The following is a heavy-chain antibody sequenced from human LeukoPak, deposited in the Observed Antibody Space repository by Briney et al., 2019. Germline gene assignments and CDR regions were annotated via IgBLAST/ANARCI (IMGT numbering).Heavy chain of an antibody. Sequence: GGSLRLSCAASGFTFSSSAMSWVRQAPGEGLEWVSAISNNGGYTYYADSVQGRFTISRDNSKSTLCLQMNSLRAEDTAVYYCARYPPSHRAMDNWGQGTLVTVSS. J-gene: IGHJ4*02. CDR2: ISNNGGYT. D-gene: IGHD5-18*01. CDR1: GFTFSSSA. CDR3: ARYPPSHRAMDN. V-gene: IGHV3-23*01.